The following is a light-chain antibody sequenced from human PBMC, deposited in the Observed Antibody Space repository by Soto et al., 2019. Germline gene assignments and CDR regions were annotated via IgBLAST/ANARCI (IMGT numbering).Light chain of an antibody. Sequence: EIVLTQSPDTLSLFPGERATLPCRASQSVSSTYLAWYQQKLGQAPRLLIFGASSRATGIPDRFSGSGSGTDFTLTISRLEPEDFAVYYCQQYGSSRWTFGQGTKV. V-gene: IGKV3-20*01. CDR1: QSVSSTY. CDR2: GAS. J-gene: IGKJ1*01. CDR3: QQYGSSRWT.